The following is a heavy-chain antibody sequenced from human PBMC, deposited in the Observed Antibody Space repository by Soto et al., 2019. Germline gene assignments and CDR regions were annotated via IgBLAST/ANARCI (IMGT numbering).Heavy chain of an antibody. CDR2: ITYNGDTI. CDR1: GFTFSDYY. Sequence: QVQLVESGGGLVKPGGSLRLSCAASGFTFSDYYMTWIRQAPGKGLEWLSYITYNGDTIYYADCVKGRFTISRDNAHNSLYLEMNSLRAEDTAIYYCARLGPTNTGGTFDIWGQGTMVTVSS. CDR3: ARLGPTNTGGTFDI. D-gene: IGHD3-16*01. J-gene: IGHJ3*02. V-gene: IGHV3-11*01.